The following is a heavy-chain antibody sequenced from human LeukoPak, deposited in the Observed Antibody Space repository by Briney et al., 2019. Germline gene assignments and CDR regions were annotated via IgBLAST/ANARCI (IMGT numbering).Heavy chain of an antibody. CDR3: ARAGDSSGYSDY. V-gene: IGHV4-34*01. CDR1: GGAFSGYY. Sequence: SETLSLTCAVYGGAFSGYYWSWIRLPPGKGLEWIGEINHSGSTNYNPSLKSRVTISVDTSKNQFSLKLSSVTAADTAVYYCARAGDSSGYSDYWGQGTLVTVSS. CDR2: INHSGST. D-gene: IGHD3-22*01. J-gene: IGHJ4*02.